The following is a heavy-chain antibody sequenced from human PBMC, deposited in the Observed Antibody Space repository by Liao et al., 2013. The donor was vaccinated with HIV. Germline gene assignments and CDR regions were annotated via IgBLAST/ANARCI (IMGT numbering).Heavy chain of an antibody. V-gene: IGHV4-59*01. CDR3: ARVQSLWGDGLGYYMDV. D-gene: IGHD2-21*01. Sequence: QVQLQESGPGLVKPSETLSLTCTLSGGSIRSDYWGWIRQPPGKGLEWIGYIFYSGSAKYNPSFESRVSISEDTSNNQVSLKVRSVTAADTAVYYCARVQSLWGDGLGYYMDVWGKGTSVIVS. CDR2: IFYSGSA. CDR1: GGSIRSDY. J-gene: IGHJ6*03.